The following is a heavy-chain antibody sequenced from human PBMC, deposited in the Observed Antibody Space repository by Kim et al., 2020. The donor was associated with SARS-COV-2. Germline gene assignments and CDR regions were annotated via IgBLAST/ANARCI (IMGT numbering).Heavy chain of an antibody. D-gene: IGHD5-12*01. V-gene: IGHV4-39*01. Sequence: CTPTLKSRVTISVDTSKNQFSLKLSSVTAADTAVYYCARTSIVATTCFDYWGQGTLVTVSS. CDR3: ARTSIVATTCFDY. J-gene: IGHJ4*02.